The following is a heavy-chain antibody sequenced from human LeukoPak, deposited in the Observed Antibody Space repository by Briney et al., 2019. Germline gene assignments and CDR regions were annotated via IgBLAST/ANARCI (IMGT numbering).Heavy chain of an antibody. CDR3: VRDSYYDSSGYH. V-gene: IGHV1-8*01. J-gene: IGHJ4*02. Sequence: ASVKVSCKASGYTFTSYDTNWVRQATGQGLEWMGWMNPNSGNTGYAQKFQGRVTITADKSTSTAYMELSSLRSEDTAVYYCVRDSYYDSSGYHWGQGTLVTVSS. CDR2: MNPNSGNT. CDR1: GYTFTSYD. D-gene: IGHD3-22*01.